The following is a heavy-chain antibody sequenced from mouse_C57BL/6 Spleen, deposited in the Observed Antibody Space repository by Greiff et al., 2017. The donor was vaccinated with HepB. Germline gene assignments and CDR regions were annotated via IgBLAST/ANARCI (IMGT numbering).Heavy chain of an antibody. J-gene: IGHJ2*01. CDR2: IYPGNSDT. D-gene: IGHD1-1*02. CDR3: TGGLNYYYFDY. CDR1: GYTFTSYW. V-gene: IGHV1-5*01. Sequence: VQLQQSGTVLARPGASVKMSCKTSGYTFTSYWMHWVKQRPGQGLEWIGAIYPGNSDTSYNQKFKGKAKLTAVTSASTAYMERSSLTNEDAAVYYCTGGLNYYYFDYWGQGTTLTVAS.